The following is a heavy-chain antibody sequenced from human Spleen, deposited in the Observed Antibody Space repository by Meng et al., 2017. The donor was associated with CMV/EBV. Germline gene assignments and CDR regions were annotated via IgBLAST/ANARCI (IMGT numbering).Heavy chain of an antibody. CDR1: GYTFTSYG. V-gene: IGHV1-2*02. D-gene: IGHD2-15*01. CDR3: ARGGGHGRAMDV. J-gene: IGHJ6*02. Sequence: ASVKVSCKASGYTFTSYGISWVRQAPGQGLEWMGWINPNSGGTNYAQKFQGRVTMTRDTSISTAYMELSRLRSDDTAVYYCARGGGHGRAMDVWGQGTTVTVSS. CDR2: INPNSGGT.